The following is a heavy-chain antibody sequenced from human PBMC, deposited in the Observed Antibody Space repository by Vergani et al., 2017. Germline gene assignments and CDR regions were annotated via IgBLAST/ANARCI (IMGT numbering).Heavy chain of an antibody. J-gene: IGHJ6*02. D-gene: IGHD2-2*01. CDR3: AIDPDIVVVPAAPYYYYYYGMDV. V-gene: IGHV1-18*04. Sequence: QVQLVQSGAEVKKPGASVKVSCKASGYTFTSYGISWVRQAPGQGLEWMGWISAYNGNTNYAQKLQGRVTMTTDTSTSTAYMVLRSLRSDDTAVYYCAIDPDIVVVPAAPYYYYYYGMDVWGQGTTVTVSS. CDR2: ISAYNGNT. CDR1: GYTFTSYG.